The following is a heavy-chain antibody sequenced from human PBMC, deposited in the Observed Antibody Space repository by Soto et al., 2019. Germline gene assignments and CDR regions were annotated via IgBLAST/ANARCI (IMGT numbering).Heavy chain of an antibody. J-gene: IGHJ4*02. CDR3: ARGLESRFGYYYGSGSPLYYFDY. CDR1: GGSISSGGYY. CDR2: IYYSGST. Sequence: PSETLSLTCTVSGGSISSGGYYWSWIRQHPGKGLEWIGYIYYSGSTYYNPSLKSRVTISVDTSKNQFSLKLSSVTAADTAVYYCARGLESRFGYYYGSGSPLYYFDYWGQGTLVTVSS. D-gene: IGHD3-10*01. V-gene: IGHV4-31*03.